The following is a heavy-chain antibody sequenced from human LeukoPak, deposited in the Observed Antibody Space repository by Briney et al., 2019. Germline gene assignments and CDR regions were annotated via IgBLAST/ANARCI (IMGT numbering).Heavy chain of an antibody. CDR1: GGSFSGYY. CDR3: ARWWWERSPVTTRASYYFDY. CDR2: INHSGST. J-gene: IGHJ4*02. D-gene: IGHD2-21*01. Sequence: SETLSLTCAVYGGSFSGYYWSWIRQPPGKGLEWIGEINHSGSTNYNPSLKSRVTISVDTSKNQFSLKLSSVTAADTAVYYCARWWWERSPVTTRASYYFDYWGQGTLVTVSS. V-gene: IGHV4-34*01.